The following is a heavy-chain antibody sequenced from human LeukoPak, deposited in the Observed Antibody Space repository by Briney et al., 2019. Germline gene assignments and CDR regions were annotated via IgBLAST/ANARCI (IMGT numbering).Heavy chain of an antibody. D-gene: IGHD2-15*01. CDR2: IRHDESNK. CDR1: GFTFCSYG. CDR3: AKQMVERQQDYYMDV. Sequence: PGGSLRLACVASGFTFCSYGMHWVRQAPGKGLEWVAFIRHDESNKFYADSVKGRFTISRDNSKNTLYLQMSSLRAEDTALYYCAKQMVERQQDYYMDVWGKGTSVTVSS. V-gene: IGHV3-30*02. J-gene: IGHJ6*03.